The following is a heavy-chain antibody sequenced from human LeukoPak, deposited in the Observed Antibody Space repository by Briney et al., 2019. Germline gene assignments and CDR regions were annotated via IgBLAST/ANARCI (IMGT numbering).Heavy chain of an antibody. CDR2: ISYDGSNK. D-gene: IGHD5-18*01. V-gene: IGHV3-30*18. CDR3: AKDLRGYSYGLDY. CDR1: GFTFSSYG. J-gene: IGHJ4*02. Sequence: GRSLRLSCAASGFTFSSYGMHWVRQAPGKGLEWVAVISYDGSNKYYADSVKGRFTTSRDNSKNTLYLRMNSLRAEDTAVYYCAKDLRGYSYGLDYWGQGTLVTVSS.